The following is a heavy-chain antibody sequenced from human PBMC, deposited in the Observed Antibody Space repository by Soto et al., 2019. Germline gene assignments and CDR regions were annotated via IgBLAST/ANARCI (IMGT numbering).Heavy chain of an antibody. CDR2: IYYSGST. Sequence: QVQLQESGPGLVKPSQTLSLTCTVSGGSISSGGYYWSWIRQHPGKDLEWIGYIYYSGSTYYNPSLKSRVTISVDTSKNQFFLKLISVTAADTAVYYCARGVYGDYVRYYYYYGMDVWGRGTTVTVSS. CDR3: ARGVYGDYVRYYYYYGMDV. V-gene: IGHV4-31*03. CDR1: GGSISSGGYY. J-gene: IGHJ6*02. D-gene: IGHD4-17*01.